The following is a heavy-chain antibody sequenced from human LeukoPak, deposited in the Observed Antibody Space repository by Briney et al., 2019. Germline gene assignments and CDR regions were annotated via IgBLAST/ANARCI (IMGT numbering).Heavy chain of an antibody. J-gene: IGHJ4*02. D-gene: IGHD3-3*01. CDR1: GFTFSRHW. V-gene: IGHV3-7*01. CDR2: IGPDGNAK. Sequence: GGSLRLSCAASGFTFSRHWMSWVRQTLDKGLEWVAHIGPDGNAKYYVDFVKGRFTISRDNAKNFLILQMNNLRAEDTAVYYCVTWSGPDSEPLNFWGQGTLVTVSS. CDR3: VTWSGPDSEPLNF.